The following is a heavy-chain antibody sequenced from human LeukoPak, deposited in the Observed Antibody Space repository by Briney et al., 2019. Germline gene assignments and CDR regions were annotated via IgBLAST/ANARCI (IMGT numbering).Heavy chain of an antibody. CDR2: INWNGGNS. CDR1: GFTFDDYG. CDR3: ARDKSAGACNNWFDP. D-gene: IGHD2-15*01. Sequence: GGSLRLSCAACGFTFDDYGMSWVGPAPGQGLEWVFGINWNGGNSGYADSVKGRFINSRDNAKNALYLQMNSLRAEDTALYYCARDKSAGACNNWFDPWGQGTLVTVSS. J-gene: IGHJ5*02. V-gene: IGHV3-20*04.